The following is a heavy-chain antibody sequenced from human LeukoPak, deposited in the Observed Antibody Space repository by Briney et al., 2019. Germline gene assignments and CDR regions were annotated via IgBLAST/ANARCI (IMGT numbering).Heavy chain of an antibody. CDR1: GGSFSGYF. Sequence: SETLSLTCVVYGGSFSGYFWSWIRQPPGKGLEWIGEITPSGSTNYSPSLKSRVSISIDTSKKKLSLRLTSVTAADSAVYYCASSFYYNSRDYWGQGTLVTVSS. CDR2: ITPSGST. D-gene: IGHD3-22*01. J-gene: IGHJ4*02. CDR3: ASSFYYNSRDY. V-gene: IGHV4-34*01.